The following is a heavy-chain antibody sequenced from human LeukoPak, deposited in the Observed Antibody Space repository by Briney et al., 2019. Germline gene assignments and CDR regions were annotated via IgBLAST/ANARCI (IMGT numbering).Heavy chain of an antibody. D-gene: IGHD3-22*01. CDR2: I. V-gene: IGHV3-23*01. CDR3: AKVAPSFFDSSGYFFHF. J-gene: IGHJ4*02. Sequence: IFLPDSLKGPFTISRDNSQNPLFLQMNRLRAEDTAVYYCAKVAPSFFDSSGYFFHFWGQGTLVTVSS.